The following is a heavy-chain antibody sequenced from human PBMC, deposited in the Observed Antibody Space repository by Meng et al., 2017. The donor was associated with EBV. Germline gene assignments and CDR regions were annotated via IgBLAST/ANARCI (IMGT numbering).Heavy chain of an antibody. J-gene: IGHJ4*02. Sequence: QFRLLRAGVEVRRPWAPVTVSCTASGYPFSSYGSRWVRQAPGQGLERMGWISAYNGNTNYAQKLQGRVTMTTDTSTSTAYMELRSLRSDDTVVYYCARGLDYFDYWGQGTLVTVSS. CDR2: ISAYNGNT. CDR1: GYPFSSYG. V-gene: IGHV1-18*01. CDR3: ARGLDYFDY.